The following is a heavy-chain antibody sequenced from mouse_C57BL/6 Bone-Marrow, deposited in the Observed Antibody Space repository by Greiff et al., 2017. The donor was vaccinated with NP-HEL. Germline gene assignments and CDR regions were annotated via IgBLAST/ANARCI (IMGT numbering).Heavy chain of an antibody. D-gene: IGHD1-1*01. CDR1: GYTFTSYW. CDR2: IHPNSGST. J-gene: IGHJ2*01. V-gene: IGHV1-64*01. CDR3: AREITTVVFDY. Sequence: QVQLQQPGAELVKPGASVKLSCKASGYTFTSYWMHWVKQRPGQGLEWIGMIHPNSGSTNYNEKFKSKATLTVDKSSSTAYMQLSSLTSEDSAFYYCAREITTVVFDYWGQGTTLTVSS.